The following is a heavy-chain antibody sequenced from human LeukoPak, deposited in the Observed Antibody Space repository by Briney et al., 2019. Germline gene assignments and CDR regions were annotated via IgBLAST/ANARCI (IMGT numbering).Heavy chain of an antibody. J-gene: IGHJ3*02. Sequence: GRSLRLSCAASGFTFDDYAMHWVRQAPGKDLEWVSGISWNSGSIGYADSVKGRFTISRDNAKNSLYLQMNSLRAEDTALYYCAKGLTTVVTDAFDIWGQGTMVTVSS. CDR3: AKGLTTVVTDAFDI. V-gene: IGHV3-9*01. CDR2: ISWNSGSI. D-gene: IGHD4-23*01. CDR1: GFTFDDYA.